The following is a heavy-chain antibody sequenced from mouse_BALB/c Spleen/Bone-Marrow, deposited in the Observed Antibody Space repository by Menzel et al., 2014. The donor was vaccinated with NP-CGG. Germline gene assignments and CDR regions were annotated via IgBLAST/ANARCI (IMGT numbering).Heavy chain of an antibody. CDR3: VKSDGCFFDY. CDR2: IRSKSNNYAT. J-gene: IGHJ2*03. V-gene: IGHV10-1*02. Sequence: EVMLVESGGGLVQPKGSLKLSCAASGFTFNTYAMNWVRQAPGKGLEWVARIRSKSNNYATYYADSVKDRFTISRDDSQSKLFLQMNNLKAEDTAMYYCVKSDGCFFDYWGQGTSVTVSS. D-gene: IGHD2-3*01. CDR1: GFTFNTYA.